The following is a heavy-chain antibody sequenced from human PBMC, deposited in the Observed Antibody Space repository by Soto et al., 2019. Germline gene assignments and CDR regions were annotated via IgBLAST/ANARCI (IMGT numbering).Heavy chain of an antibody. CDR2: IVVGSGNT. J-gene: IGHJ5*02. Sequence: SVKVSCKASGFTFTSSAVQWVRQARGQRLEWIGWIVVGSGNTNYAQKFQERVTITRDMSTSTAYMELSSLRSEDTAVYYCAAEIAAAGTPNWFDPWGQGTLVTVSS. CDR3: AAEIAAAGTPNWFDP. D-gene: IGHD6-13*01. CDR1: GFTFTSSA. V-gene: IGHV1-58*01.